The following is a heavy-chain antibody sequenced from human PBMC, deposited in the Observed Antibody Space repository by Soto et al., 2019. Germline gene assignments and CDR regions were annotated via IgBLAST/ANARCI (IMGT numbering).Heavy chain of an antibody. Sequence: QVQLVESGGGVVQPGRSLRLSCAASGFTFSSYGMHWVRQAPGKGLEWVAGIWYDGSNKYYADSVKGRFTISRDNSKNTLYLQMNSLRAEDTAVYYCARPYGDSGSWWFDPWGQGTLVTVSS. CDR3: ARPYGDSGSWWFDP. CDR1: GFTFSSYG. D-gene: IGHD4-17*01. J-gene: IGHJ5*02. V-gene: IGHV3-33*01. CDR2: IWYDGSNK.